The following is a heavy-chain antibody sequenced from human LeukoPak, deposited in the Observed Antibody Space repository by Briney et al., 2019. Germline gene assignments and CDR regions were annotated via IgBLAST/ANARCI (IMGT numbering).Heavy chain of an antibody. CDR1: GFPFTTYA. J-gene: IGHJ4*02. Sequence: GGSLRLSCAASGFPFTTYAMSWVRQAPGKGLEWVSAISGSDGGTHYADSVKGRFTISRDNSKNTLYLQMNSLRAEDTAVYYCARDGRPAAIFDYWGQGTLVTVSS. CDR2: ISGSDGGT. CDR3: ARDGRPAAIFDY. D-gene: IGHD2-2*01. V-gene: IGHV3-23*01.